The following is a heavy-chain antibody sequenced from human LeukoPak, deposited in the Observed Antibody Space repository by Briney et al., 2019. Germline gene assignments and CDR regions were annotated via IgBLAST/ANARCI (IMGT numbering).Heavy chain of an antibody. D-gene: IGHD4-23*01. J-gene: IGHJ4*02. CDR1: GGTFIIYA. V-gene: IGHV1-69*04. Sequence: SVTVSFKASGGTFIIYAISWVRQAPGQGGEWMGRIIPILGIANYAQKFQGRVTITADKTTGTAYMELSSLRSEDTAVYYCATLAPYGGNSPPLSGYFDYWGQGTLVTVSS. CDR3: ATLAPYGGNSPPLSGYFDY. CDR2: IIPILGIA.